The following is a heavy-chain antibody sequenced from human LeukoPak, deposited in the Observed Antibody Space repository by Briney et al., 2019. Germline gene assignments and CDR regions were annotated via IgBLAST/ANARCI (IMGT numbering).Heavy chain of an antibody. CDR3: ARDELGYCSSTSCYEGYYYYYYMDV. CDR2: IYTNGST. Sequence: SETLSLTCTVSGGSISSYYWSWLRQPAGKGLEWLWRIYTNGSTNYNPSLKSRVTMSVDTSKNQFSLKLSSATAPDTAVYYCARDELGYCSSTSCYEGYYYYYYMDVWGKGTTVTVSS. J-gene: IGHJ6*03. CDR1: GGSISSYY. V-gene: IGHV4-4*07. D-gene: IGHD2-2*01.